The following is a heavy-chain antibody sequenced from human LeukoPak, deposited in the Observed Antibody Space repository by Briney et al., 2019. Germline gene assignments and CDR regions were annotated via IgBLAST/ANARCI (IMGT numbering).Heavy chain of an antibody. CDR1: GGSISSGDYY. J-gene: IGHJ4*02. CDR2: IYYSGST. V-gene: IGHV4-30-4*01. D-gene: IGHD3-22*01. Sequence: PSQTLSLTCTVSGGSISSGDYYWSWIRQPPGKGLEWIGYIYYSGSTYYNPSLKSRTTISVDTSKNQFSLNLNSVTAADTAVYYCARLSLYYYDGSGYYVLDYWGQGTLITVSS. CDR3: ARLSLYYYDGSGYYVLDY.